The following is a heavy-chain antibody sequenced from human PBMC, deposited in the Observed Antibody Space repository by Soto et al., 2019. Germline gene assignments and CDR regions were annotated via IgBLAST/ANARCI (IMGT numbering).Heavy chain of an antibody. CDR2: LKSKANSYAT. J-gene: IGHJ3*02. V-gene: IGHV3-73*01. CDR3: TSRELTVELSDAFDI. CDR1: GFTFSGSA. D-gene: IGHD7-27*01. Sequence: GEALKISCAASGFTFSGSAMHLVRQASGKGLEWVGRLKSKANSYATAYAASVEGRFTIARDDSKDTAYLQMNSLKTEDTAVYSCTSRELTVELSDAFDIWGQGTMVTVSS.